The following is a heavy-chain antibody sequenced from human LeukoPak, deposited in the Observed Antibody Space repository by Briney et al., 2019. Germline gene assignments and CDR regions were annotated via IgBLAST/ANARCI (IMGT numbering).Heavy chain of an antibody. J-gene: IGHJ4*02. CDR3: ARDLYRIVVVPHYFDY. Sequence: GGSLRLSCAASGFTFSSYGMSWVRQAPGKGLEWVSAISGSGGSTYYADPVKGRFTISRDNSKNTLYLQMNSLRAEDTAVYYCARDLYRIVVVPHYFDYWGQGTLVTVSS. CDR1: GFTFSSYG. CDR2: ISGSGGST. D-gene: IGHD3-22*01. V-gene: IGHV3-23*01.